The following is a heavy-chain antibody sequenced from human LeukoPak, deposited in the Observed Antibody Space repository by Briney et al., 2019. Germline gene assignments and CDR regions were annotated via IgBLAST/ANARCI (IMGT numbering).Heavy chain of an antibody. CDR1: GGSISSYY. J-gene: IGHJ5*02. Sequence: SETLSLTCTVSGGSISSYYWSWIRQPPGKGLEWIGEINHTGSTNYNPSLKSRVTISVDTSKNQFSLKLSSVTAADTAVYYCARRGAYCSSTSCYRYGRNWFDPWGQGTLVTVSS. CDR2: INHTGST. CDR3: ARRGAYCSSTSCYRYGRNWFDP. D-gene: IGHD2-2*01. V-gene: IGHV4-34*01.